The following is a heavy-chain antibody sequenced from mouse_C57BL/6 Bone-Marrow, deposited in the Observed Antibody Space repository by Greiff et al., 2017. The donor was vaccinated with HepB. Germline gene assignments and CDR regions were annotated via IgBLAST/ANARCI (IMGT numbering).Heavy chain of an antibody. CDR3: ANYYGSSYVYAMDY. Sequence: VQLQQSGPELVKPGASVKLSCKASGYTFTSYDINWVKQRPGQGLEWIGWIYPRDGSTKYNEKFKGKATLTVDTSSSTAYMELHSLTSEDSAVYFCANYYGSSYVYAMDYWGQGTSVTVSS. V-gene: IGHV1-85*01. D-gene: IGHD1-1*01. CDR1: GYTFTSYD. J-gene: IGHJ4*01. CDR2: IYPRDGST.